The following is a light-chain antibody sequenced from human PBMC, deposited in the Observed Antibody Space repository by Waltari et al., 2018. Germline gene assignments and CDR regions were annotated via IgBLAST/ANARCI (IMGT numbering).Light chain of an antibody. CDR2: EVN. CDR3: SAHGGTNSYYV. Sequence: QSALTQPPSASGSPGQSVTISCTGTSSDVGGYNFVSWYQHRPGKLPKLIIYEVNTRPSGVPDRFSGSKSGNTASLTVSGLQPEDEADYYCSAHGGTNSYYVFGTGTTVTVL. CDR1: SSDVGGYNF. J-gene: IGLJ1*01. V-gene: IGLV2-8*01.